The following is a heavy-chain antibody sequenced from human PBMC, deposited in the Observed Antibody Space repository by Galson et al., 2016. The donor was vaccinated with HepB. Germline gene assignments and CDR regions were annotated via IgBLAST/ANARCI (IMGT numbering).Heavy chain of an antibody. CDR2: IIPILGVA. CDR1: GGSFSNYT. V-gene: IGHV1-69*02. Sequence: SVKVSCKASGGSFSNYTITWVRQAPGQGLEWMGRIIPILGVANYAQIFQGRVILTADNSMTTAFMELSSLRSEDTAIYYCATINWHDLHSFHYMDVWGKGTTVTVSS. CDR3: ATINWHDLHSFHYMDV. D-gene: IGHD1-20*01. J-gene: IGHJ6*03.